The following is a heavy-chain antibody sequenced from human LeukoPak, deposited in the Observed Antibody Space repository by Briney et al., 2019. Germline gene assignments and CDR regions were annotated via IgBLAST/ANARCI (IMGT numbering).Heavy chain of an antibody. V-gene: IGHV4-34*01. CDR1: GGSFRGYY. CDR3: ARGFAYYFDY. CDR2: INHSGST. Sequence: SETLSLTCAVYGGSFRGYYWSWIRQPPGKGLEGMGEINHSGSTNYNPSLKSRVTISVDTSKNQFSLKLTSVTAADTAVYYCARGFAYYFDYWGQGTLVTVSS. J-gene: IGHJ4*02.